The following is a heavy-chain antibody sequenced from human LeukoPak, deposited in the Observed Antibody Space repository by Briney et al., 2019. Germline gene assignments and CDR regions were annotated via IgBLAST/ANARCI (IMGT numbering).Heavy chain of an antibody. CDR2: INSSGGST. D-gene: IGHD3-9*01. CDR1: GYTFTSYY. CDR3: ARSYYDILTGPHRRGFSFEY. Sequence: ASVTVSCKASGYTFTSYYMHWVRQAPGQGLEWMGIINSSGGSTSYAQKFQGRVTMTRDTSTSTVYMELSSLRSEDTGVYYCARSYYDILTGPHRRGFSFEYWGQRALVTVSS. J-gene: IGHJ4*02. V-gene: IGHV1-46*01.